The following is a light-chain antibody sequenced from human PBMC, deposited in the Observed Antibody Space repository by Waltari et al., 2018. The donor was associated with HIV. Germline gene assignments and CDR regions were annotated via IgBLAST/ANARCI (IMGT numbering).Light chain of an antibody. CDR1: SSDVGGYNY. V-gene: IGLV2-8*01. J-gene: IGLJ1*01. CDR3: SSYAGSNSYV. CDR2: EVT. Sequence: QSALTQPPSASGSPGQSVTISCTGTSSDVGGYNYVSWYQQHPGKAPKLMIYEVTKRPSGVPDRFSGSKSGHTASLTVSGLEAEDEADYYCSSYAGSNSYVFGTGAKVTVL.